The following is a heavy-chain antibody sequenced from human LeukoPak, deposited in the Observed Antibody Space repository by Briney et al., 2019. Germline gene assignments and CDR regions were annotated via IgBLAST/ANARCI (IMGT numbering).Heavy chain of an antibody. Sequence: PGGSLRLSCAASGFTFSSYSMNWVRQAPGKGLEWVSSISSSSSYIYYADSVKGRFTISRDNAKNTLYLQMNSLRAEDTAVYYCAKGVVVIITAPFDYWGQGTLVTVSS. CDR2: ISSSSSYI. CDR1: GFTFSSYS. V-gene: IGHV3-21*01. J-gene: IGHJ4*02. D-gene: IGHD3-22*01. CDR3: AKGVVVIITAPFDY.